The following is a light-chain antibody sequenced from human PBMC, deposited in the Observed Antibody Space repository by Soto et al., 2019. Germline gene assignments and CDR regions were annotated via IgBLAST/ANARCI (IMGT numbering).Light chain of an antibody. Sequence: DIQMTRSPSSLSVSLGDRVTITCRASQGISNYLAWYQQKPGQVPKLLIYAASTSQSGVPSRFSGSRSGTDFTLTISSLQPEDVATYYCQKYHSAPPPWTFAQGTKVDI. V-gene: IGKV1-27*01. CDR3: QKYHSAPPPWT. CDR1: QGISNY. J-gene: IGKJ1*01. CDR2: AAS.